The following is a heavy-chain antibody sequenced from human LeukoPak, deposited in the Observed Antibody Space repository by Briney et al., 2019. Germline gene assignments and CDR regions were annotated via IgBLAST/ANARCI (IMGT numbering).Heavy chain of an antibody. CDR2: ISGSGGST. V-gene: IGHV3-23*01. CDR3: ARASTTVVTLDSLSI. CDR1: GFTFSSYA. J-gene: IGHJ3*02. D-gene: IGHD4-23*01. Sequence: PGGSLRLSCAASGFTFSSYAMSWVRQAPGKGLEWVSAISGSGGSTYYADSVKGRFTISRDNAKNSLDLQMNSLRVEDTALYFCARASTTVVTLDSLSIWGQGTMVTVSS.